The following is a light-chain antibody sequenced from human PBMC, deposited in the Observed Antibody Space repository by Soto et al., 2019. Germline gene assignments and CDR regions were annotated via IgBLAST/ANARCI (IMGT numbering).Light chain of an antibody. J-gene: IGKJ1*01. V-gene: IGKV3-20*01. CDR2: GAS. Sequence: EIVLTQSPGTLSLSPGERATLSCRASQSVSSSYLAWYQQKPGQAPRLLIYGASSRATGIPDRFSGSESGTDFTLTISRLEPEDFAVYYCQQYGSSPTWTFCQGTKVEIK. CDR3: QQYGSSPTWT. CDR1: QSVSSSY.